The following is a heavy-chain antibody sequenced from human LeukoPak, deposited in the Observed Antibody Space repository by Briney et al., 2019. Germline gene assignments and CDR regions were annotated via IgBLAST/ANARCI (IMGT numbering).Heavy chain of an antibody. V-gene: IGHV3-23*01. J-gene: IGHJ5*02. CDR2: MTGSGGST. CDR3: AKDPTYYDILTGPPNWFDP. Sequence: GGSLRLSCAASGFLFDRYATNWVRQAPGKGLEWVSCMTGSGGSTYHADSVKGRFTVSRDTSKNTLYLQMNSLRAEDTAVYYCAKDPTYYDILTGPPNWFDPWGQGTLVTVSS. D-gene: IGHD3-9*01. CDR1: GFLFDRYA.